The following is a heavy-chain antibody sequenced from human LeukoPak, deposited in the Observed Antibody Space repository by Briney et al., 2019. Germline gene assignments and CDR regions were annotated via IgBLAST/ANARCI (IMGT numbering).Heavy chain of an antibody. J-gene: IGHJ3*02. Sequence: PGGSLRLSCAASGFTVSNYDPHWVRQGTGKGLEWVSGISTAGDPYYPGSVKGRFTISRENAKKSLCLQMNSLRDGDTAVYYCARGIRAGVWAFDIWGQGTMVTVAS. V-gene: IGHV3-13*04. CDR2: ISTAGDP. D-gene: IGHD3-10*01. CDR1: GFTVSNYD. CDR3: ARGIRAGVWAFDI.